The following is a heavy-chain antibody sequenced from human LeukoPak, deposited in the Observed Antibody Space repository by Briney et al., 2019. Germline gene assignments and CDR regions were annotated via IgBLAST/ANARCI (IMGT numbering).Heavy chain of an antibody. J-gene: IGHJ4*02. CDR1: GFTFSSYA. Sequence: PGGSLRLSCAASGFTFSSYAMHWVRQAPGKGLEYVSGISSNGGSTYYANSVKGRFTISRDNSKNTLYLQMGSLRAEDMAVYYCARGPWWQSGSCSYFDYWGQGTLVTVSS. V-gene: IGHV3-64*01. CDR3: ARGPWWQSGSCSYFDY. D-gene: IGHD1-26*01. CDR2: ISSNGGST.